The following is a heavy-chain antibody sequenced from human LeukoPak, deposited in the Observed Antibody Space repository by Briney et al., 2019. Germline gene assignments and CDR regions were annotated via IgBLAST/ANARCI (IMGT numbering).Heavy chain of an antibody. V-gene: IGHV4-34*01. CDR1: GGSFSGYY. CDR2: INHSGST. D-gene: IGHD3-3*01. J-gene: IGHJ6*03. CDR3: ARGPQQDYDFWSGYYTDYYYYMEV. Sequence: PSETLSLTCAVYGGSFSGYYWSWIRQPPGKGLEWIGEINHSGSTNYNPSLKSRVTISVDTSKNQFSLKLSSVTAADTAVYYCARGPQQDYDFWSGYYTDYYYYMEVWGKGTTVTVSS.